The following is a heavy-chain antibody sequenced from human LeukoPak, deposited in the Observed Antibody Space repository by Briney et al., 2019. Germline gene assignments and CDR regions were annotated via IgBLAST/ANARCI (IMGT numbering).Heavy chain of an antibody. J-gene: IGHJ4*02. Sequence: KSSETLSLTCAVYGGSFSGYYWSWIRQPPGKGLEWIGEINHSGSTNYNPSLKSRVTISVDTSKNQFSLKLSSVTAADTAVYYCARYYCTNGVCYQFDYWGQGTLVTVSS. CDR3: ARYYCTNGVCYQFDY. CDR2: INHSGST. V-gene: IGHV4-34*01. CDR1: GGSFSGYY. D-gene: IGHD2-8*01.